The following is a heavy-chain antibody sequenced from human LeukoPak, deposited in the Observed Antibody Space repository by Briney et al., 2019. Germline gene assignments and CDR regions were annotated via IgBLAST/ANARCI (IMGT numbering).Heavy chain of an antibody. V-gene: IGHV5-51*01. Sequence: GESLKISCKGSGCLFTSYWIGWVRQLPGKGLEGMGIIYPGDSDTRYSPSFQGQVTISADKSISTAYLQWSSLKASDTAMYYCARHPRGYSSGWYFDYWGQGTLVTVSS. J-gene: IGHJ4*02. CDR3: ARHPRGYSSGWYFDY. CDR2: IYPGDSDT. D-gene: IGHD6-19*01. CDR1: GCLFTSYW.